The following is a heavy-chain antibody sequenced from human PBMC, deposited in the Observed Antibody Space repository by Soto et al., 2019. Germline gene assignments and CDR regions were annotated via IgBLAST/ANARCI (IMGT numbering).Heavy chain of an antibody. J-gene: IGHJ5*02. CDR1: GGSISSGGYY. CDR3: AREATRHLRDFWSGYYKVNWFDP. V-gene: IGHV4-31*03. D-gene: IGHD3-3*01. CDR2: IYYSGGT. Sequence: QVQLQESGPGLVKPSQTLSLTCTVSGGSISSGGYYWSWIRQHPGKGLEWIGYIYYSGGTYYNPSLKSGVTRSGDTAKNQFSLNMSSVTAADTAVYYCAREATRHLRDFWSGYYKVNWFDPWGQGTLVTVSS.